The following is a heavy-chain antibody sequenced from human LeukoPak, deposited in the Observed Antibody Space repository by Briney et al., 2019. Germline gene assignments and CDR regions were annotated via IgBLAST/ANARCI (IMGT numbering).Heavy chain of an antibody. D-gene: IGHD6-13*01. CDR3: ARVSGGYSSSWYDY. J-gene: IGHJ4*02. V-gene: IGHV1-18*01. CDR2: ISAYNGNT. Sequence: ASVKVSCKASGYTFTSYGISWVRQAPGQGLEWMGWISAYNGNTNYAQKLQGRVTMTTDTSTSTAYMELRSLRSDDTAVYYCARVSGGYSSSWYDYWGQGTLVTVSS. CDR1: GYTFTSYG.